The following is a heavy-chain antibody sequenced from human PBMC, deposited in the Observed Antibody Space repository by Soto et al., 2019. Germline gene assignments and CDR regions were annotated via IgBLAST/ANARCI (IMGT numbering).Heavy chain of an antibody. D-gene: IGHD3-9*01. Sequence: GGLLRVSCAASGVTCGSYGMHWVRKAQGKGLEWVAVIWYDGSNKYYADSVKGRFTISRDNSKNTLYLQMNSLRAEDTAVYYCARDYDILTGYYHYSGMDVRGQRTTVTVS. V-gene: IGHV3-33*01. CDR1: GVTCGSYG. CDR3: ARDYDILTGYYHYSGMDV. CDR2: IWYDGSNK. J-gene: IGHJ6*02.